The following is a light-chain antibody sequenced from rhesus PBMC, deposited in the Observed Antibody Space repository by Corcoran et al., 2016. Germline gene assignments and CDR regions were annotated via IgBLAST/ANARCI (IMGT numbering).Light chain of an antibody. CDR1: ESINSK. CDR3: QQYPDWPFT. V-gene: IGKV3-42*02. Sequence: EIVLTQSPATLSLSPGERATHSCRARESINSKLAWYQQRRGQPPRLLFFVASTRTTDIPDSFSGSGSGTAFTLTLRRLWPGDFVVYFCQQYPDWPFTFSPGTKLDV. J-gene: IGKJ3*01. CDR2: VAS.